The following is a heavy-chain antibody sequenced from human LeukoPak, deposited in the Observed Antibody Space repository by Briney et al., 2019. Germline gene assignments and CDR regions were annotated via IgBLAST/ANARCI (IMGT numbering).Heavy chain of an antibody. V-gene: IGHV4-39*01. CDR1: GGSISSSSYY. D-gene: IGHD3-3*01. J-gene: IGHJ4*02. CDR3: ARRHDFWSESSPENYFDY. Sequence: PSETLSLTCTVSGGSISSSSYYWGWIRQPPGKGLEWIGSIYYSGSTYYNPSLKSRVTISVDTSKNQFSLKLSSVTAADTAVYYCARRHDFWSESSPENYFDYWGQGKLVTVSS. CDR2: IYYSGST.